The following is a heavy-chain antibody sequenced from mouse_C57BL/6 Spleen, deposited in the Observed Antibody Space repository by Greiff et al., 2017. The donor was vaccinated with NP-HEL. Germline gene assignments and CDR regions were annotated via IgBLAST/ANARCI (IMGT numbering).Heavy chain of an antibody. CDR3: TRFAGGSSYFDY. V-gene: IGHV1-15*01. CDR2: IDPETGGT. Sequence: VQLQQSGAELVRPGASVTLSCKASGYTFTDYEMHWVKQTPVHGLEWIGAIDPETGGTAYNQKFKGKAILTADKSSSTAYMELRSLTSEDSAVYYCTRFAGGSSYFDYWGQGTTLTVSS. CDR1: GYTFTDYE. J-gene: IGHJ2*01. D-gene: IGHD1-1*01.